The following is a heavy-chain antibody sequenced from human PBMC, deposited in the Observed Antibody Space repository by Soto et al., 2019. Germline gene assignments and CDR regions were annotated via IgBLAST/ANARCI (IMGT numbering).Heavy chain of an antibody. V-gene: IGHV5-10-1*01. CDR1: GYSFTSYW. CDR2: IDPSDSYT. CDR3: AIIVSPDYYGMDV. J-gene: IGHJ6*02. D-gene: IGHD2-15*01. Sequence: GESLKISCKGSGYSFTSYWISWVRQMPGKGLEWMGRIDPSDSYTNYSPSFQGHDTISADKSISTAYLQWSSLKASDTAMYYCAIIVSPDYYGMDVWGQGTTVTVS.